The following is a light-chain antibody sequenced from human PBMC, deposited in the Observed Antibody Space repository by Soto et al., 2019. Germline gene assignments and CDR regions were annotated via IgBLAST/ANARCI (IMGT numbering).Light chain of an antibody. Sequence: EIVMTQSPATLSVSPGERATLSCRASQSVGSKLAWYQQKPGQAPRLLIYGASTRATRIPARFSGSGSGTDFTLTISSLQSEDFVVYYCQQYRNWPPAWTFGQGTEVEI. CDR1: QSVGSK. CDR3: QQYRNWPPAWT. V-gene: IGKV3-15*01. CDR2: GAS. J-gene: IGKJ1*01.